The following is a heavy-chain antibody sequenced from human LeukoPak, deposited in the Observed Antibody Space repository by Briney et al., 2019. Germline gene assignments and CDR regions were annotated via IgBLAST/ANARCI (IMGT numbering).Heavy chain of an antibody. CDR3: AKDIRFGGYSSSSALDY. V-gene: IGHV3-9*01. CDR1: GFTFDDYA. D-gene: IGHD6-6*01. J-gene: IGHJ4*02. Sequence: GGSLRLSCAASGFTFDDYAMHWVRQAPGKGLEWVSGISWNSGSIGYADSVKGRFTISRDNAKNSLYLQMNSLRAEDTALYYCAKDIRFGGYSSSSALDYWGQGTLVTVSS. CDR2: ISWNSGSI.